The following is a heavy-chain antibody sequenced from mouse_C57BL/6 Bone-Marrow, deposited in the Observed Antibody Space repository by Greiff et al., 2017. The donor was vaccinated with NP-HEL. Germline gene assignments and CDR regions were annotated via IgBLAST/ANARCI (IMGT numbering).Heavy chain of an antibody. J-gene: IGHJ2*01. CDR3: ATRRGLWLRPPFDY. V-gene: IGHV1-59*01. CDR2: IDPSDSYT. D-gene: IGHD2-2*01. CDR1: GYTFTSYW. Sequence: QVQLQQPGAELVSPGTSVKLSCKASGYTFTSYWMHWVKQRPGQGLEWIGVIDPSDSYTNYNQKFKGKATLTVDTSSSTAYMQLSSLTSEDSAVYYCATRRGLWLRPPFDYWGQGTTLTVSS.